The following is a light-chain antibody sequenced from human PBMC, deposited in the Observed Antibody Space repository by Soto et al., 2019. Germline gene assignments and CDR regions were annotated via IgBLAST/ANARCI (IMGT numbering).Light chain of an antibody. J-gene: IGKJ1*01. CDR2: KVS. Sequence: DVVLTQSPLSLPVTLGQPASISCRSSQTLVYSDGNIYLNWFHQRPGQSPRRLIYKVSDRDSGVPDRFSGSGSGTDFTLKISRVEAADVGVYFCMQGTHWPRTFGQGTKVEIK. CDR3: MQGTHWPRT. V-gene: IGKV2-30*01. CDR1: QTLVYSDGNIY.